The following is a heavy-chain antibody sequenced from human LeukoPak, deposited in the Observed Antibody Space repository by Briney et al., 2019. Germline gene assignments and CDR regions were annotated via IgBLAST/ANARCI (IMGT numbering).Heavy chain of an antibody. CDR2: INPSGGST. CDR3: ARGVKIAVAGIYYFDY. J-gene: IGHJ4*02. Sequence: ASVKVSCKASGYTFTSYYMHWVRQAPGQGLEWMGIINPSGGSTSYAQKFQGRVTITADKSTNTAYMELSSLRSEDTAVYYCARGVKIAVAGIYYFDYWGQGTLVTVSS. D-gene: IGHD6-19*01. CDR1: GYTFTSYY. V-gene: IGHV1-46*01.